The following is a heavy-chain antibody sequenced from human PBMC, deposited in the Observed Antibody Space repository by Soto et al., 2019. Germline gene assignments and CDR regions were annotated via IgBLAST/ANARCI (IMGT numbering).Heavy chain of an antibody. CDR2: ISSSSSYI. J-gene: IGHJ4*02. CDR1: GFTFSSYS. V-gene: IGHV3-21*01. CDR3: ARETYSSGWYGDY. Sequence: EVQLVESGGGLVQPGGSLRLSCAASGFTFSSYSMNWARQAPGKGLEWVSSISSSSSYIYYADSVKGRFTISRDNAKNSLYLQMNSLRAEDTAVYYCARETYSSGWYGDYWGQGTLVTVSS. D-gene: IGHD6-19*01.